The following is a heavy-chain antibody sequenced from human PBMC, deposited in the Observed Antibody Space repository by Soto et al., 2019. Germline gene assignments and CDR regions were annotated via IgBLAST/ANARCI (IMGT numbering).Heavy chain of an antibody. CDR1: GGSISSGGYY. J-gene: IGHJ4*02. CDR3: ARATTVWRIDY. CDR2: IYYSGST. D-gene: IGHD4-17*01. V-gene: IGHV4-31*03. Sequence: TLSLTCTVSGGSISSGGYYWSWIRQHPGKGLEWIGYIYYSGSTYYNPSLKSRVTISVDTSKNQFSLKLSSVTAADTAVYYCARATTVWRIDYWGQGTLVTVSS.